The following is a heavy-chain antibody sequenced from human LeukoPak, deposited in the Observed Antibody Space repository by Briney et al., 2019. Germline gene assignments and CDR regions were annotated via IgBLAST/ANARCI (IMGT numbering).Heavy chain of an antibody. CDR3: ARERRRDGYNSKAFDI. CDR2: IYTSGST. CDR1: GVSISSGSYY. V-gene: IGHV4-61*02. D-gene: IGHD5-24*01. Sequence: SQTLSLTCTVSGVSISSGSYYWSWIRQPAGKGLEWIGRIYTSGSTNYNPSLKSRVTISVDTSKNQFSLKLSSVTAADTAVYYCARERRRDGYNSKAFDIWGQGTMVTVSS. J-gene: IGHJ3*02.